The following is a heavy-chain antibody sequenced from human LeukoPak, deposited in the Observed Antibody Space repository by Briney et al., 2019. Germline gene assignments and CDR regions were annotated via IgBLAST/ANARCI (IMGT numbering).Heavy chain of an antibody. D-gene: IGHD5-24*01. J-gene: IGHJ4*02. CDR1: GFTFSSYW. CDR2: IRQDGSEK. CDR3: ARFPRGKDGYNLYYFDY. V-gene: IGHV3-7*01. Sequence: GGSLRLSCAASGFTFSSYWMSWVRQAPGKGLEWVANIRQDGSEKYYVDSVKGRFTISRDNAKNSLYLQMNSLRAEDTAVYYCARFPRGKDGYNLYYFDYWGQGTLVTVSS.